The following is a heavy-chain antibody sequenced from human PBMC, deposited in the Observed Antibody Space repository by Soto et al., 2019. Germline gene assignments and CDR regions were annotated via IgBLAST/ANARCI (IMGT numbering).Heavy chain of an antibody. CDR3: ARGLTTVTTYYYYGMDV. D-gene: IGHD4-4*01. Sequence: SETLSLTCTVSGGSISSGGYYWSWIRQHPGKGLEWIGYTYYSGSTYYNPSLKSRVTISVDTSKNQFSLKLSSVTAADTAVYYCARGLTTVTTYYYYGMDVWGPGTSVTVSS. CDR2: TYYSGST. V-gene: IGHV4-31*03. J-gene: IGHJ6*02. CDR1: GGSISSGGYY.